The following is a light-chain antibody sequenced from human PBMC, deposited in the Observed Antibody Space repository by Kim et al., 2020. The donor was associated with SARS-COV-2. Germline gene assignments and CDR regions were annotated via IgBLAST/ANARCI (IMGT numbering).Light chain of an antibody. Sequence: SVSPGYRATRSCGACQGFNRNLAWYQQKPGQAPRLLIYGASTRATGIPDGFSGSVSGTEFTLTISSLQSEDFAVYYCQQYNNWSYTFGQGTKLEI. CDR1: QGFNRN. V-gene: IGKV3-15*01. CDR2: GAS. J-gene: IGKJ2*01. CDR3: QQYNNWSYT.